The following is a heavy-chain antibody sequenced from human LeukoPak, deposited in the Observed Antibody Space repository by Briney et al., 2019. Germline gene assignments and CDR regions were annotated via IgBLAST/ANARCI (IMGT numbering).Heavy chain of an antibody. J-gene: IGHJ6*03. D-gene: IGHD2-2*01. CDR2: IYTSGST. Sequence: SETLSLTCTVSGGSISSYYWSWIRQPPGKGLEWIGYIYTSGSTNYNPSLKSRVTISVDTSKNQFSLKLSSVTAADTAVYYCARLVVPAATYYYYYMDVWGKGTTVNVSS. CDR1: GGSISSYY. CDR3: ARLVVPAATYYYYYMDV. V-gene: IGHV4-4*09.